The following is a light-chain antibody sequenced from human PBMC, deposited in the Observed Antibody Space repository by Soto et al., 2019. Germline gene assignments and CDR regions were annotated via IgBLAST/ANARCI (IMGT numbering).Light chain of an antibody. Sequence: ETVLTQSPGTLSLSPGERATLSCRASRSVSSSYLAWYQQKPGQAPRLFIYGASSRATGVPDRFSGSGSGTDFTLTISRLEPEDFAVYYCQQYGSSTWTFGQGTKVDIK. J-gene: IGKJ1*01. V-gene: IGKV3-20*01. CDR3: QQYGSSTWT. CDR2: GAS. CDR1: RSVSSSY.